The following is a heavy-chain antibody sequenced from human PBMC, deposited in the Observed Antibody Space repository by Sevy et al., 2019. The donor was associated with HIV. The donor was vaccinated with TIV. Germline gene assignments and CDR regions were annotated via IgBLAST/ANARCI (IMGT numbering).Heavy chain of an antibody. CDR2: ISYAGSSK. V-gene: IGHV3-30*18. Sequence: GGSLRPSCAASGFNFSSYGMHWVRQAPGKGLEWVAIISYAGSSKYYADSVKGRFTISRDNSKNTLYLQINSLRTEDTAVYYCAKESGSYYDFWSGHDTFDMWGQGTVVTVSS. CDR3: AKESGSYYDFWSGHDTFDM. D-gene: IGHD3-3*01. CDR1: GFNFSSYG. J-gene: IGHJ3*02.